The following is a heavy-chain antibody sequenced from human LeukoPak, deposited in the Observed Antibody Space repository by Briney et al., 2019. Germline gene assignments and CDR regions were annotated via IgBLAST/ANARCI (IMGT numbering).Heavy chain of an antibody. Sequence: GASVKVSCKASGYTFTDYYIHWVRQDPGQGLEWMGWINPNSGGTNYAQKFQGRVTMTRDTSISTAYMDLSRLTSDDTAVYYCARDSVMVAATQYNWFDPWGQGALVTVSS. D-gene: IGHD2-15*01. CDR1: GYTFTDYY. V-gene: IGHV1-2*02. CDR3: ARDSVMVAATQYNWFDP. J-gene: IGHJ5*02. CDR2: INPNSGGT.